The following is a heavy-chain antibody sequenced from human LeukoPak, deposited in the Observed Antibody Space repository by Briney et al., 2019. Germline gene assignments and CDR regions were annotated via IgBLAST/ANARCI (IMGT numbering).Heavy chain of an antibody. Sequence: SETLSLTCTVSGGSISSSSYYWGWIRQPPGKGLEWIGSIYYSGSTYYNPSLKSRVTISVDTPKNQFSLKLSSVTAADTAVYYCARQTIYCGGDCYGAFDIWGQGTMVTVSS. CDR2: IYYSGST. J-gene: IGHJ3*02. D-gene: IGHD2-21*02. CDR1: GGSISSSSYY. CDR3: ARQTIYCGGDCYGAFDI. V-gene: IGHV4-39*01.